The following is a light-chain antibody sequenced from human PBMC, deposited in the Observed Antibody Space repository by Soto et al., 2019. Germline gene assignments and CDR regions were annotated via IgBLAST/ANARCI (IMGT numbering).Light chain of an antibody. V-gene: IGLV3-21*02. J-gene: IGLJ2*01. CDR3: HVWDRSSVHVV. Sequence: SYELTQPPSVSVAPGQTARITCGGNNIGGRSVHWYQQKPGQAPALVVYDVNDRPSGIPERFSGSKSGNTATLTISRVEDGDEADYYCHVWDRSSVHVVFGGGTKLTVL. CDR1: NIGGRS. CDR2: DVN.